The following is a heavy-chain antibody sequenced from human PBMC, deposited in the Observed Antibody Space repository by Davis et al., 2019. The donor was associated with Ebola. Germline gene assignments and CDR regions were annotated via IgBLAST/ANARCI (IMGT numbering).Heavy chain of an antibody. Sequence: GESLKISCAASGFTFSDYYMSWIRQAPGKGLEWVSYISSSGRTTYYADSVKGRFTISRDNAKNTVLLQMSSLRAEDTAIYYCARDLGSSTDYWGQGTLVTVSS. J-gene: IGHJ4*02. CDR3: ARDLGSSTDY. V-gene: IGHV3-11*01. CDR2: ISSSGRTT. D-gene: IGHD6-6*01. CDR1: GFTFSDYY.